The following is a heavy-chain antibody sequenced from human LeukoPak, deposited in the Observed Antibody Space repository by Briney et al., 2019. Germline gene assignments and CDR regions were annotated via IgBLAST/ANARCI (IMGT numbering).Heavy chain of an antibody. D-gene: IGHD2-21*02. J-gene: IGHJ3*02. V-gene: IGHV5-51*01. Sequence: GESLKISCKGSGYSFTSYWIGWVRQKPGKGLEWMGIIYPGDSDTRYSPSFQGQVTISADKSISTAYLQWSSLKASDTAMYYCARRRDIVVVTVNDAFDIWGQGTMVTVSS. CDR3: ARRRDIVVVTVNDAFDI. CDR1: GYSFTSYW. CDR2: IYPGDSDT.